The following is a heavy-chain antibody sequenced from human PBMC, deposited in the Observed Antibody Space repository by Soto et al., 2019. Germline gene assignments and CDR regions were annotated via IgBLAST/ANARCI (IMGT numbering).Heavy chain of an antibody. CDR3: ARDEYQLLSSVSWFDS. Sequence: SETLSLTCTVSGGSISDDCYWSWIRQTPGKGLEWIGYIYHTGNTYYNPSLRSRVSISVDKSKSQFSLKLISVTAADTAVYFCARDEYQLLSSVSWFDSWGQGNPVTGSS. CDR2: IYHTGNT. V-gene: IGHV4-30-4*08. D-gene: IGHD2-2*01. J-gene: IGHJ5*01. CDR1: GGSISDDCY.